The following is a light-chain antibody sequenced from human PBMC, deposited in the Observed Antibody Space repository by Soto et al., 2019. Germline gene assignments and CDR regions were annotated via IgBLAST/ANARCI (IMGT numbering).Light chain of an antibody. J-gene: IGKJ5*01. V-gene: IGKV1-5*01. CDR3: QQANSFPLIT. Sequence: DIQMTQSPSTLSVSVGDRVTITCRASQSISSWLAWHQQKPGKAPKLLIYDASSLESGVPSRFSGSGSGTEFTLTISSLQPEDFATYYCQQANSFPLITFGQGTRLEIK. CDR2: DAS. CDR1: QSISSW.